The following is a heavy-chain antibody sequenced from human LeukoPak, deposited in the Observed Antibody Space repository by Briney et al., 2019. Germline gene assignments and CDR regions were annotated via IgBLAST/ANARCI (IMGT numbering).Heavy chain of an antibody. CDR1: GFTFSNAW. D-gene: IGHD3-10*01. V-gene: IGHV3-15*01. J-gene: IGHJ6*02. Sequence: GGSLRLSCAASGFTFSNAWMSWVRQAPGKGLEWVGRIKSKTDGGTTDYAAPVKGRFTISRDDSKNTLYLQMNSLKTEDTAVYYCTTDRYGSGSYGDYYYYYGMDVGGQGTTVTVSS. CDR2: IKSKTDGGTT. CDR3: TTDRYGSGSYGDYYYYYGMDV.